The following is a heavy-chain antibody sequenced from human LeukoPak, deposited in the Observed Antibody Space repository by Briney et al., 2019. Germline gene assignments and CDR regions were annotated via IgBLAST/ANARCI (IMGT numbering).Heavy chain of an antibody. Sequence: SETLSLTCTVSDGSISSSSSSSFWGWIRQPPGKGLEWIGYIYYSGSTNYNPSLKSRVTISVDTSKNQFSLKLSSVTAADTAVYYCARLTFGYSLGWFDPWGQGTLVTVSS. CDR1: DGSISSSSSSSF. D-gene: IGHD5-18*01. CDR3: ARLTFGYSLGWFDP. CDR2: IYYSGST. V-gene: IGHV4-61*05. J-gene: IGHJ5*02.